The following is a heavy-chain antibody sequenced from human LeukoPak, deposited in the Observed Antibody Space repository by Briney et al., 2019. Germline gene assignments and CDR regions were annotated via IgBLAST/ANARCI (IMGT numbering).Heavy chain of an antibody. Sequence: GGSLRLSCAASRFTVSRNYMSWVRQAQGKWLEWVSVVYSSGSVSYADSVKGRFTISRDSSKNTVNLQMNSLRLEDTAVYYCAGGATVVTLDYWGQGNLVTVSS. J-gene: IGHJ4*02. V-gene: IGHV3-66*02. CDR1: RFTVSRNY. CDR3: AGGATVVTLDY. CDR2: VYSSGSV. D-gene: IGHD4-23*01.